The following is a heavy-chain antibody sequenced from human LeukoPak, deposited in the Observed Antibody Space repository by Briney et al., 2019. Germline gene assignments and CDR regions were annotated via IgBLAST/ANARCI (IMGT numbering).Heavy chain of an antibody. J-gene: IGHJ4*02. D-gene: IGHD4-17*01. CDR3: ARLYGDYAGTIDS. V-gene: IGHV4-39*01. CDR2: VYYSGSA. CDR1: GDSLRSGSYF. Sequence: KPSETLSLTCTVSGDSLRSGSYFWGWIRQPPGQGLEWIGSVYYSGSARYNPSLQSRVTMSVDSSKTRFSLNLDSVTATDSAVYYCARLYGDYAGTIDSWGQGTLVTVSS.